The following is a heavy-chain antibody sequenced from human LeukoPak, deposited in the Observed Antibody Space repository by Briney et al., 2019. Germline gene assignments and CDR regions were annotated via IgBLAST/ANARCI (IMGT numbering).Heavy chain of an antibody. D-gene: IGHD3-22*01. CDR2: ISSSSSYI. Sequence: ETLSLTCAVSGGSISSSSYYWGWIRQPPGKGLEWVSSISSSSSYIYYADSVKGRFTLSRDNAKNSLYLQMNSLRAEDTAVYYCARASSVTMIVGHFDYWGQGTLVTVSS. CDR1: GGSISSSS. J-gene: IGHJ4*02. CDR3: ARASSVTMIVGHFDY. V-gene: IGHV3-21*01.